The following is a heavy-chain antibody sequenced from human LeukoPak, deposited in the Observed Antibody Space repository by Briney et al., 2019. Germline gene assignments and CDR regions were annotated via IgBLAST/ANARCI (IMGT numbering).Heavy chain of an antibody. CDR1: GGSISSSNW. D-gene: IGHD3-16*01. CDR2: IYHSGST. V-gene: IGHV4-4*02. Sequence: SETLSLTCAVSGGSISSSNWWSWVRQPPGKGLEWIGEIYHSGSTNYNPSLKSRVTISVDKSKNQFSLKLSSVTAADTAVYYCARDFFGGFVGHGMDVWGQGTTVTVSS. J-gene: IGHJ6*02. CDR3: ARDFFGGFVGHGMDV.